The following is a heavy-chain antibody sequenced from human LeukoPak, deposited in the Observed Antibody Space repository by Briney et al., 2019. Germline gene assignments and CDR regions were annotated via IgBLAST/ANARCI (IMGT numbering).Heavy chain of an antibody. V-gene: IGHV4-59*12. D-gene: IGHD2-2*03. CDR3: ARDPHPHGYCSSTSCFDY. J-gene: IGHJ4*02. Sequence: SETLSLTCTVSGGSISSYYWSWIRQPPGKGLEWIGYIYHSGSTYYNPSLQSRVTISVDRSKNQFSLKLSSVTAADTAVYYCARDPHPHGYCSSTSCFDYWGQGTLVTVSS. CDR2: IYHSGST. CDR1: GGSISSYY.